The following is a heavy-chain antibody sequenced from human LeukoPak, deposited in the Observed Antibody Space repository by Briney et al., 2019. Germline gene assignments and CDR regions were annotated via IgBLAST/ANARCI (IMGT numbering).Heavy chain of an antibody. Sequence: ASVKVTCQASGYTFTHYHMHWVGQAPAQGREWMGWINPNRGSTNYAQKFQGWLTMTRDTSISTAYMELSRLRSDHTAVYYCARGLLNGYYLDGMDVWGKGTTVPVSS. CDR1: GYTFTHYH. J-gene: IGHJ6*04. D-gene: IGHD3-9*01. CDR2: INPNRGST. CDR3: ARGLLNGYYLDGMDV. V-gene: IGHV1-2*04.